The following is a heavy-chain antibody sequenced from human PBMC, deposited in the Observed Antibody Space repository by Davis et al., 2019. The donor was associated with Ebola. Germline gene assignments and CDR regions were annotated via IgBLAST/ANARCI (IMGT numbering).Heavy chain of an antibody. Sequence: MPSETLSLTCSVSGGSVGSDYWSWIRQPPGKGLEWIGYIYYSGSTNYNPSLKSRVTISVDTSKNQFSLKLSSVTAADTAVYYCARHSVPTIFGDYESYFDYWGQGTLVTVSS. CDR1: GGSVGSDY. V-gene: IGHV4-59*08. CDR2: IYYSGST. J-gene: IGHJ4*02. CDR3: ARHSVPTIFGDYESYFDY. D-gene: IGHD4-17*01.